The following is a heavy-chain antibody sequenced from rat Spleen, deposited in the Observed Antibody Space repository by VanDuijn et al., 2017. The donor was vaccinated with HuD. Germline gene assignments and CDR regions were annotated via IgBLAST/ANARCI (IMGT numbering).Heavy chain of an antibody. Sequence: EVQLVESGGGSVQPGRSMKLSCAASGFTFSSFPMAWVRQAPTKGLEWVASISTSGVGTYYRDSVKGRFTIARDNVQRTLYLQMNTLRSEDTATYYCTRVDYPGIAHYFDYWGQGVMVTVSS. CDR3: TRVDYPGIAHYFDY. J-gene: IGHJ2*01. CDR2: ISTSGVGT. CDR1: GFTFSSFP. V-gene: IGHV5-46*01. D-gene: IGHD1-4*01.